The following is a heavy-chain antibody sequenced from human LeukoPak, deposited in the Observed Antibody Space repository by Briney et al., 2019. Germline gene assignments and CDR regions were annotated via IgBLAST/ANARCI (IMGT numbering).Heavy chain of an antibody. J-gene: IGHJ5*02. CDR1: GFTFSSYA. D-gene: IGHD5-12*01. CDR3: ARVGIVATINSRFDP. V-gene: IGHV3-30*04. CDR2: ISYDGSNK. Sequence: PGRSLRLSCAASGFTFSSYAMHWVRQAPGKGLEWVAVISYDGSNKYYADSVKGRFTISRDNSKNTLYLQMNSLRAEDTAEYYCARVGIVATINSRFDPWGQGTLVTVSS.